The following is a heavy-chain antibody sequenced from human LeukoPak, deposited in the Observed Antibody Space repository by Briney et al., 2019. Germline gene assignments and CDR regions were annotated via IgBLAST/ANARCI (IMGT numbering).Heavy chain of an antibody. CDR3: ARDRSGYDHVNWFDP. Sequence: GGSLRLSCAASGFTFSSYAMHWVRQAPGKGLEWVAVISYDGSNKYYADSVKGRFTISRDNSKNTLYLQMNSLRAEDTAVYYCARDRSGYDHVNWFDPWGQGTLVTVSS. CDR2: ISYDGSNK. CDR1: GFTFSSYA. D-gene: IGHD5-12*01. V-gene: IGHV3-30-3*01. J-gene: IGHJ5*02.